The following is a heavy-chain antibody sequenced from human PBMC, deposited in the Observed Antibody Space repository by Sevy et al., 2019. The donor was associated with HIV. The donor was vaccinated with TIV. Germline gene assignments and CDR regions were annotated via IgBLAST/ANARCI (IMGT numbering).Heavy chain of an antibody. J-gene: IGHJ3*02. CDR2: IRSKAYGGTT. D-gene: IGHD1-26*01. CDR3: TRDGSGSSTGDAFDI. V-gene: IGHV3-49*03. Sequence: GGSLRLSCTASGFTFGDYAMSWFRQAPGKGLEWVGFIRSKAYGGTTEYAASVKGRFTISRDDSKSIAYLQMNSLKTEDTAVYYCTRDGSGSSTGDAFDIWGQWTMVTVSS. CDR1: GFTFGDYA.